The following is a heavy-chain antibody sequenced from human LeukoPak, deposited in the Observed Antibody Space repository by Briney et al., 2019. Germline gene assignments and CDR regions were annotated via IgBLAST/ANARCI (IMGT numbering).Heavy chain of an antibody. Sequence: ASVKVSCKASGYTFTSYGISWVRQAPGQGLEWMGWISAYNGNTNYAQKLQGRVTMTTDTPTSTAYMELRSLRSDDTAVYYCARVSDGDDAFDIWGQGTMVTVSS. CDR1: GYTFTSYG. D-gene: IGHD5-24*01. V-gene: IGHV1-18*01. J-gene: IGHJ3*02. CDR2: ISAYNGNT. CDR3: ARVSDGDDAFDI.